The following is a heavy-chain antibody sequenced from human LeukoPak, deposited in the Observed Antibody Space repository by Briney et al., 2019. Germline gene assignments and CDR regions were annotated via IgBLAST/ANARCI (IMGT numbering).Heavy chain of an antibody. CDR2: IYYSGNT. Sequence: SSETLSLTCTVSGGSIYSSSYYWGWIRQPPGKGLEWIGSIYYSGNTYYNPSLKSRVTISVDTSKNQFSLKLSSVTAADTAVYYCERRYTSGSKSFRYWGQGTLVTVSS. J-gene: IGHJ1*01. CDR3: ERRYTSGSKSFRY. CDR1: GGSIYSSSYY. D-gene: IGHD6-19*01. V-gene: IGHV4-39*01.